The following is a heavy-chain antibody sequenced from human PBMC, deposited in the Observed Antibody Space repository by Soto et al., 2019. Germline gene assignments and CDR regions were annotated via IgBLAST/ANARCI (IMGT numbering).Heavy chain of an antibody. D-gene: IGHD3-22*01. CDR1: GGSISSSY. V-gene: IGHV4-59*08. CDR2: MYNTGST. CDR3: ARRLYYDSSGFEGGGMDV. J-gene: IGHJ6*02. Sequence: PSETLSLTCTVSGGSISSSYWSWIRQPPGKGLEWIGYMYNTGSTIYNPSLKSRVTISVDTSKNQFSLKLSSVTAADTAVYYCARRLYYDSSGFEGGGMDVWGQGTTVTVS.